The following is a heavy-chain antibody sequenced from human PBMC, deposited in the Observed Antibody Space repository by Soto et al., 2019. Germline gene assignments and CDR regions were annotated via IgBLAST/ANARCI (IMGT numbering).Heavy chain of an antibody. V-gene: IGHV3-30*18. D-gene: IGHD6-13*01. CDR2: ISYDGSNK. Sequence: GGSLILSCSASGFTFSTYGIHWVRQAPGKGLEWVAVISYDGSNKYYADSVKGRFTISRDNSKNTLYLQMNSLRAEDTAVYYCAKDRRRGAAALGGMYVWGQGTTVTVSS. CDR3: AKDRRRGAAALGGMYV. J-gene: IGHJ6*02. CDR1: GFTFSTYG.